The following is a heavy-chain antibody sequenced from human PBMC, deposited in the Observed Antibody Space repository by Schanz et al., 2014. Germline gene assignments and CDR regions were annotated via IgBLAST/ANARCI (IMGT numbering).Heavy chain of an antibody. V-gene: IGHV3-23*04. D-gene: IGHD3-10*01. J-gene: IGHJ4*02. CDR3: ARDPNYYGSGSFSLDY. Sequence: VQLEESGGGLVQPGGSLRLSCAASGFTFSIYGMSWVRQAPGKGLEWVSTLSGSGAGTFYADSVKSRFTISRDNSKSTLYLQMNSLRAEDTAVYYCARDPNYYGSGSFSLDYWGQGTLVTVSS. CDR1: GFTFSIYG. CDR2: LSGSGAGT.